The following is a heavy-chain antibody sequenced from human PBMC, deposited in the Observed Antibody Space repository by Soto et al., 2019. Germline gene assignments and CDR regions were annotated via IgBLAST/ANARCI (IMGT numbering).Heavy chain of an antibody. CDR1: SASLGDHY. D-gene: IGHD5-18*01. J-gene: IGHJ6*02. Sequence: PSETLSLTCAVFSASLGDHYWAWIRQSPDKGLEWIGEVHPSGSTDYNPSLKSRLTLSLDTSKNQSSLKVASVTAADTAVYFCARGKTSGYRFGPRNFFYYGLDVWGQGTTVTV. V-gene: IGHV4-34*01. CDR3: ARGKTSGYRFGPRNFFYYGLDV. CDR2: VHPSGST.